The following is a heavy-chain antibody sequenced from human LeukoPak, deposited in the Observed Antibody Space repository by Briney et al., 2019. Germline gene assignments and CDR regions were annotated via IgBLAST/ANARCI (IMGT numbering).Heavy chain of an antibody. CDR3: ARLARYSSSPISPLYYHYYMDV. CDR1: GYTFTNYY. D-gene: IGHD6-19*01. J-gene: IGHJ6*03. CDR2: INPSSDST. Sequence: ASVKVSCKASGYTFTNYYIHWVRQAPGQGLAWMGIINPSSDSTSYAQNFQGRVTMTTDMSTSTVYMELSSLTSDDTAMYYCARLARYSSSPISPLYYHYYMDVWGKGTTVTVSS. V-gene: IGHV1-46*01.